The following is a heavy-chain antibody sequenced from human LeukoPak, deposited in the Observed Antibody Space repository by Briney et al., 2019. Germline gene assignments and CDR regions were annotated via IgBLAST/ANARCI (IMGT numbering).Heavy chain of an antibody. Sequence: PSETLSLTCAVYGGSFSGYYWSWIRQPPGKGLEWIGEINHSGSTNYNPSLKSRVTISVDTSKNQFSLKLSSVTAADTAVYYCARQGRMRITMVRGGRFDPWGQGTLVTVSS. CDR3: ARQGRMRITMVRGGRFDP. CDR1: GGSFSGYY. D-gene: IGHD3-10*01. CDR2: INHSGST. V-gene: IGHV4-34*01. J-gene: IGHJ5*02.